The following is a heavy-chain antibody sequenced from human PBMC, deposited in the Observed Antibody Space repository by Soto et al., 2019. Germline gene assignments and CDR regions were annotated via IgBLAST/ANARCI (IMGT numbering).Heavy chain of an antibody. V-gene: IGHV4-39*01. CDR1: GGSISSSSTY. Sequence: QLQLQESGPGLVKPSETLSLTCTVSGGSISSSSTYWGWFRQPPGRGLAGVGSIYYSGSTYYNPSLKSRVTISVDTSKNQFSLKLSSVTAADTAVYYCARRGGFGGGYYFDYWGQGTLVTVSS. CDR3: ARRGGFGGGYYFDY. J-gene: IGHJ4*02. CDR2: IYYSGST. D-gene: IGHD3-10*01.